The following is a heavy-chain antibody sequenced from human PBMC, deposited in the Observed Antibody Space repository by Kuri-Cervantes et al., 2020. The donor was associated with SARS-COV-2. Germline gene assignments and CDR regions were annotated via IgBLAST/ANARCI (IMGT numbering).Heavy chain of an antibody. CDR1: GFTFSSYS. J-gene: IGHJ4*02. CDR2: INSDGSST. Sequence: GESLKISCAASGFTFSSYSMHWVRQAPGKGLVWVSRINSDGSSTSYADSVKGRFTISRDNAKNTLFLQMNSLRAEDTAVYYCARGIVGATTLDYWGQGTLVTVSS. D-gene: IGHD1-26*01. CDR3: ARGIVGATTLDY. V-gene: IGHV3-74*01.